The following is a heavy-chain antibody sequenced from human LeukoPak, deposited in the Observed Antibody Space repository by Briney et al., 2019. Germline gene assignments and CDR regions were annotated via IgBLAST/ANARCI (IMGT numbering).Heavy chain of an antibody. V-gene: IGHV4-59*08. Sequence: PSETLSLTCTVSGGSISSYYWSWIRQPPGKGLEWIGHIYGSGSTNYNPSLKSRVTMSVDTSKNQFSLKLSSVTAADTAVYYCARIDRAVAGTIDYWGQGTLVTVSS. CDR2: IYGSGST. CDR1: GGSISSYY. J-gene: IGHJ4*02. D-gene: IGHD6-19*01. CDR3: ARIDRAVAGTIDY.